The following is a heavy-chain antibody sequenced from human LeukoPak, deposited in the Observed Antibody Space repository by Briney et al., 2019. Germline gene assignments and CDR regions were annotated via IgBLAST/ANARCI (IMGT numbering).Heavy chain of an antibody. J-gene: IGHJ4*02. CDR1: GFTFDDYA. D-gene: IGHD6-6*01. V-gene: IGHV3-9*01. CDR2: ISWNSGSI. CDR3: AKGLEYSSSSPLDY. Sequence: GRSLRLPCAASGFTFDDYAMHWVRQAPGKGLEWVSGISWNSGSIGYADSVKGRFTISRDNAKNSLYLQMNSLRAEDTALYYCAKGLEYSSSSPLDYWGQGTLVTVSS.